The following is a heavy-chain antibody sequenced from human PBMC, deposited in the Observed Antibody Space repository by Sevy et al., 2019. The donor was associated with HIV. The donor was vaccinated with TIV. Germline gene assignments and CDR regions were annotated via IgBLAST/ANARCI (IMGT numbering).Heavy chain of an antibody. D-gene: IGHD3-10*01. CDR3: VRETTMLPRGAFDF. CDR2: ISFDGTDK. V-gene: IGHV3-30-3*01. CDR1: GFTFSSYP. Sequence: GGSLRLSCAASGFTFSSYPMHWVRQAPGKGLEWVSFISFDGTDKYYADSVKGRFTITRDNSKNTLFLKMNSLRAEDTAFYYCVRETTMLPRGAFDFWGQGTMVTASS. J-gene: IGHJ3*01.